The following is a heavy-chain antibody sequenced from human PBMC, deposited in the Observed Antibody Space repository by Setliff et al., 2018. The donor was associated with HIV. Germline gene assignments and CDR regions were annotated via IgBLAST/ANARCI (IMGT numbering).Heavy chain of an antibody. D-gene: IGHD2-2*01. CDR2: ISSSSYI. Sequence: GESLRLSCAASGFTFSSYSMNWVRQAPGKGLEWVSSISSSSYIYYADSVKGRFTISRDNAKNSLYLQMNSLRAEDTAVYYCARDQARGIVVVPAFDYWGQGTLVTVTS. CDR3: ARDQARGIVVVPAFDY. V-gene: IGHV3-21*01. J-gene: IGHJ4*02. CDR1: GFTFSSYS.